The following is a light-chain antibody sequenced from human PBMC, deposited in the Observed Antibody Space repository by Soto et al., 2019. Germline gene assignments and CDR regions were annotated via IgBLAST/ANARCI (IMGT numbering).Light chain of an antibody. J-gene: IGKJ4*01. CDR3: QQLNSYPLT. Sequence: AIQVTQSPASLSASVGDRVTITCLASQGIRNDLSWYQQKPGKAPKLLIYTASTLQSGVPSRFSGSGSGTDFTLTISSLQPEDFATYYCQQLNSYPLTFGGGTKVDIK. CDR2: TAS. V-gene: IGKV1-6*02. CDR1: QGIRND.